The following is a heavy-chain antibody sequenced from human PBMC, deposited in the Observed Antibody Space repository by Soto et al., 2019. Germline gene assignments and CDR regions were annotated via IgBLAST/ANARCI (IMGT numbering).Heavy chain of an antibody. J-gene: IGHJ4*01. CDR1: GFTFSSYV. CDR2: INNNGGTT. D-gene: IGHD3-10*01. Sequence: PGESLKISCAASGFTFSSYVMYWVRQAPGKGLEYVSAINNNGGTTYYANSVKGRFTISRDDSKNTLYLQMNSLKTEDTAVYYCATNPVLGGYWGQGTLVTVSS. V-gene: IGHV3-64*01. CDR3: ATNPVLGGY.